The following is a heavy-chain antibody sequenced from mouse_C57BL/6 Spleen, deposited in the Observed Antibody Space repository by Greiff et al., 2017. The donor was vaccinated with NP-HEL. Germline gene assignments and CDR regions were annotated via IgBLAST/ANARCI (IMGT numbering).Heavy chain of an antibody. CDR1: GYSITSGYY. Sequence: EVQLQQSGPGLVKPSQSLSLTCSVTGYSITSGYYWNWIRQFPGNKLEWMGYISYDGSNNYNPSLKNRISITRDTSKNQFFLKLNSVTTEDTATYYCAREPSYAMDYWGQGTSVTVSS. J-gene: IGHJ4*01. D-gene: IGHD2-10*02. CDR2: ISYDGSN. V-gene: IGHV3-6*01. CDR3: AREPSYAMDY.